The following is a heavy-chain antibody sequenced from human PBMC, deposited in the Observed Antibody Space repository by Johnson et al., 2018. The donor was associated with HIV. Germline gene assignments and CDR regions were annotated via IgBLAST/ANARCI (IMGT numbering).Heavy chain of an antibody. CDR3: VRGHFDSSGFYSDAFDI. V-gene: IGHV3-66*02. D-gene: IGHD3-22*01. J-gene: IGHJ3*02. CDR2: LFSGGST. CDR1: GFSVSSNY. Sequence: VQLVESGGGLVQPGGSLRLSCAASGFSVSSNYMTWVRQAPGKGLEWVSVLFSGGSTYYADSVKGRFTISRDNSKNTLYLQMNSLRAEDTALYYCVRGHFDSSGFYSDAFDIWGQGTMVTVSS.